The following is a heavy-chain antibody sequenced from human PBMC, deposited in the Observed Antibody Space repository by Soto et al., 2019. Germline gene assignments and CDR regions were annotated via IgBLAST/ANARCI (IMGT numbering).Heavy chain of an antibody. J-gene: IGHJ3*01. CDR2: MSSTGSTI. CDR3: AREAPYIRGQYADAFDV. V-gene: IGHV3-48*02. D-gene: IGHD3-3*02. Sequence: EVQLVESGGGLVQPGGSLRLSCAASGFAFSDSRMHWVRQAPGKGLEWVSYMSSTGSTIYYADSVKGRFAISRDNAKNSLYLQMKRLRDEDTAVYFCAREAPYIRGQYADAFDVWGQGTMVTVSS. CDR1: GFAFSDSR.